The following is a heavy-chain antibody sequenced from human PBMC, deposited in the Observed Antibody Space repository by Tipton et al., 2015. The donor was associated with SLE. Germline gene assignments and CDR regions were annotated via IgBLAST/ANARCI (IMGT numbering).Heavy chain of an antibody. CDR1: GSSVSTNH. J-gene: IGHJ4*02. V-gene: IGHV3-53*05. Sequence: SLRLSCATSGSSVSTNHMSWVRQAPGKGLEWVSTIYSGGPTFYADSMKGRFTISRDNFKNVLYLQMNSLRTEDTAVYYCARAPSGRVVGTPTGHGYWGQGTLVTVSS. CDR3: ARAPSGRVVGTPTGHGY. D-gene: IGHD1-26*01. CDR2: IYSGGPT.